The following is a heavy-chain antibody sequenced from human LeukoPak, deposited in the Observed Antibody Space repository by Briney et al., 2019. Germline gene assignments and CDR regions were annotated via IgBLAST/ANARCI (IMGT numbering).Heavy chain of an antibody. Sequence: GGSLRLSCAASGFTFSSYWMHWVRQAPGKGLVWVSLFSNDGSSTSYADSVKGRFTISRDNAKNTLYLQMNSLRAEDTAVYYCARDRGYGYGGTPRAFDYWGQGTLVTVSS. CDR1: GFTFSSYW. J-gene: IGHJ4*02. V-gene: IGHV3-74*01. D-gene: IGHD5-18*01. CDR3: ARDRGYGYGGTPRAFDY. CDR2: FSNDGSST.